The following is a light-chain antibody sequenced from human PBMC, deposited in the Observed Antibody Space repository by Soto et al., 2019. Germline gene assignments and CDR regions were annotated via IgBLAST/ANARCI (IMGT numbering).Light chain of an antibody. CDR2: GAS. CDR1: QSVSSSY. V-gene: IGKV3-20*01. J-gene: IGKJ1*01. Sequence: EIVLTQSPGTLSLSPGERATLSCRASQSVSSSYLAWYQQKPGQAPRLLIYGASSRATGIPDRFRGSGSGTDFTLTISRLEPEDFAVYYCQQYGSSLTWTFGQGTKVEIK. CDR3: QQYGSSLTWT.